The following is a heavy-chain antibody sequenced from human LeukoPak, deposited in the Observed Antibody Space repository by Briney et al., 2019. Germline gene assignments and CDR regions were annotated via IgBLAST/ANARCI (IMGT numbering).Heavy chain of an antibody. Sequence: GGSLRLSCAASGFTFSSYAMSWVRQAPGKGLEWVSAISGSGGSTYYADSVKGRFTISRDNSKNTLYLQMNILRAEDTAVYYCARAQARLLDYWGQGTLVTVSS. J-gene: IGHJ4*02. V-gene: IGHV3-23*01. D-gene: IGHD6-6*01. CDR3: ARAQARLLDY. CDR2: ISGSGGST. CDR1: GFTFSSYA.